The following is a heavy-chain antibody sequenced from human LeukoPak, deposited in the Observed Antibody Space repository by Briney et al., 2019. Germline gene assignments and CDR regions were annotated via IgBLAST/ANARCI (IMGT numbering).Heavy chain of an antibody. CDR2: IKPDGSLI. CDR3: AKYTSSYFGGAFDI. CDR1: GFTFSSYW. Sequence: GGSLRLSCAASGFTFSSYWMTWVRQGPGKGLEWVANIKPDGSLIYYVDSVKGRFTISRDNAKNSLYLQMNSLRAEDTAVYYCAKYTSSYFGGAFDIWGQGTMVTVSS. D-gene: IGHD2-15*01. J-gene: IGHJ3*02. V-gene: IGHV3-7*01.